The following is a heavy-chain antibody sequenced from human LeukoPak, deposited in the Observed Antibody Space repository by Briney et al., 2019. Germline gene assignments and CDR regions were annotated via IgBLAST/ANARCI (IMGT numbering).Heavy chain of an antibody. CDR2: IIPILGIA. V-gene: IGHV1-69*04. J-gene: IGHJ4*02. D-gene: IGHD2-21*02. CDR3: ARESAYCGGDCYSWYFDY. Sequence: ASVKVSCKASGGTFSSYAISWVRQAPGQGLEWMGRIIPILGIANYAQKFQGRVTITADKSTRTAYMELSSLRSEDTAVYYCARESAYCGGDCYSWYFDYWGQGTLVTVSS. CDR1: GGTFSSYA.